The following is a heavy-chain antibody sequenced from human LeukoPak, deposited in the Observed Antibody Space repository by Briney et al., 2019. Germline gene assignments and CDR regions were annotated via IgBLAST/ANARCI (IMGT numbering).Heavy chain of an antibody. D-gene: IGHD3-3*01. Sequence: SQTLSPTCTVSGGSISSGSYYWSWIRQPAGKGLEWIGRIYTSGSTNYNPSLKSRVTISVDTSKNQFSLKLSSVTAADTAVYYCAGSLFWSGQVDTFDYWGQGTLVTVSS. V-gene: IGHV4-61*02. CDR1: GGSISSGSYY. CDR3: AGSLFWSGQVDTFDY. J-gene: IGHJ4*02. CDR2: IYTSGST.